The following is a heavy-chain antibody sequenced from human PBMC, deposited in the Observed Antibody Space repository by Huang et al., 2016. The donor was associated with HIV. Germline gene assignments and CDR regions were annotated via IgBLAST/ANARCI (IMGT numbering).Heavy chain of an antibody. CDR3: ARGQLGSYGDYDVLY. Sequence: QVQLVQSGAEVKTPGSSVKVSCKASGGTFRKYAISWVRQAPGQGLEWRGGIIPMFGTPNYARKFQVRVTITADDSTSTTYVEVSSLRSEDTALYYCARGQLGSYGDYDVLYWGQGTLVTVSS. V-gene: IGHV1-69*13. D-gene: IGHD4-17*01. CDR2: IIPMFGTP. J-gene: IGHJ4*02. CDR1: GGTFRKYA.